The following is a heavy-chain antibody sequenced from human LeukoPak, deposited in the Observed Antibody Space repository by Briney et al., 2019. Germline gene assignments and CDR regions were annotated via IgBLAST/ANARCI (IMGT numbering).Heavy chain of an antibody. J-gene: IGHJ3*02. V-gene: IGHV3-21*01. Sequence: GGSLRLSCAASGFTFSSYSMNWVRQAPGKGLEWVSSISSSSSYIYYADSVKGRFTISRDNAKNSLYLQMNSLRAEDTAVHYCARDVGSGYCSGGSCYEDDAFDIWGQGTMVTVSS. CDR1: GFTFSSYS. D-gene: IGHD2-15*01. CDR2: ISSSSSYI. CDR3: ARDVGSGYCSGGSCYEDDAFDI.